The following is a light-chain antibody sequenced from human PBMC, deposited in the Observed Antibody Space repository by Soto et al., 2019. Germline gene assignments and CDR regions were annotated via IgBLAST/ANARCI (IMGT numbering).Light chain of an antibody. CDR1: QSVSNNY. J-gene: IGKJ2*01. CDR3: EQYGSSSPYT. V-gene: IGKV3-20*01. CDR2: GSS. Sequence: EVVLTQSPGTLSLSPGERATLSCRASQSVSNNYFAWYQQKPGQAPRLLIFGSSDRAAGIPDRFTGSGSGTDFTLTISRLEPEDFAVYYSEQYGSSSPYTFGQGTKLEIK.